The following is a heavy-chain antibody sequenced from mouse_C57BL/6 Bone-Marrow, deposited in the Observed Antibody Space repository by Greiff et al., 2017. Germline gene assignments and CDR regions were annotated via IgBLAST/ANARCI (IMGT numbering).Heavy chain of an antibody. V-gene: IGHV5-6*01. CDR2: ISSGGSYT. Sequence: EVQLVESGGDLVKPGGSLKLSCAASGFTFSSYGMSWVRQTPDKRLEWVATISSGGSYTYYPDSVKGRFTISRDNAKNTLYLQMISLKSEDTAMYYCARRANYYGSSFAYWGQGTLVTVSA. CDR3: ARRANYYGSSFAY. D-gene: IGHD1-1*01. CDR1: GFTFSSYG. J-gene: IGHJ3*01.